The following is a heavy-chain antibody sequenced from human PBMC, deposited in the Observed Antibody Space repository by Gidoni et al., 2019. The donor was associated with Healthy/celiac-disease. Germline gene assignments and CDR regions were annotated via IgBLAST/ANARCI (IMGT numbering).Heavy chain of an antibody. V-gene: IGHV4-34*01. J-gene: IGHJ4*02. CDR3: ARGWGTDY. D-gene: IGHD7-27*01. CDR2: INHSGST. CDR1: GGSFSGYY. Sequence: QVQLQQWGAGLLTPSATLSLTCAVYGGSFSGYYWSWIRQPPGKGLEWIGEINHSGSTNYNPSLKSRVTISVDTSKNQFSLKLSSVTAADTAVYYCARGWGTDYWGQGTLVTVSS.